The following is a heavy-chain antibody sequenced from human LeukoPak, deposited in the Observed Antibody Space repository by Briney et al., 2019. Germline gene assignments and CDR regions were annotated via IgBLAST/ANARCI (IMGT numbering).Heavy chain of an antibody. V-gene: IGHV3-48*03. J-gene: IGHJ5*02. Sequence: GGSLRLSCAASGFTFSSYEMNWVRQAPGKGLEWVSYISSSGSTIYYADSVKGRFTISRDNAKNSLYLQMNSLRAEDTAVYYCARDMVVVPLVMGWFDPWGQGTLVTVSS. CDR3: ARDMVVVPLVMGWFDP. CDR1: GFTFSSYE. CDR2: ISSSGSTI. D-gene: IGHD2-2*01.